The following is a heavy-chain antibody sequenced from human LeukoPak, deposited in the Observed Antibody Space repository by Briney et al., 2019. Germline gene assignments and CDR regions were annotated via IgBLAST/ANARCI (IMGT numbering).Heavy chain of an antibody. J-gene: IGHJ3*02. Sequence: PGGSLRLSCAASGFTFSDYYMAWIRQAPGKGLECTSYLSRRGGTIYYADSVKGRFTVSWDNAKNSFYLQMNSLRAEDTAVFYCARDLGPYNTSPNSGAFDIWGQGTMVTVSS. CDR3: ARDLGPYNTSPNSGAFDI. CDR2: LSRRGGTI. CDR1: GFTFSDYY. V-gene: IGHV3-11*04. D-gene: IGHD1-14*01.